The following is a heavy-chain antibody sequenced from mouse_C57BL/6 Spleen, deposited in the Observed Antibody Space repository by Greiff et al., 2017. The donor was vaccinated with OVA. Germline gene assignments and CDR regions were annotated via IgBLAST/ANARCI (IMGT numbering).Heavy chain of an antibody. CDR1: GYTFTDYE. CDR3: TRDGNHGRFAY. D-gene: IGHD2-1*01. Sequence: VQLQQSGAELVRPGASVTLSCKASGYTFTDYEMHWVKQTPVHGLEWIGAIDPETGGTAYNQKFKGKAILTADKSSSTAYMELRSLTSEDSAVYYCTRDGNHGRFAYWGQGTLVTVSA. J-gene: IGHJ3*01. CDR2: IDPETGGT. V-gene: IGHV1-15*01.